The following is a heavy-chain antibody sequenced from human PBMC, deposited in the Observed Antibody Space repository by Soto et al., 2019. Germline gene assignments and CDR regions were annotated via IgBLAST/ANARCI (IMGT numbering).Heavy chain of an antibody. Sequence: PSETLSLTCAVSGASISGSYYYWAWLRQSPGKGPEWIGRVFYTGFTSYNPSLESRVSVSVDTSKSQFSLKLSAVTAADTAVYYCATSQKGYNWNYFDHWRQGALVTVSS. J-gene: IGHJ4*02. D-gene: IGHD1-20*01. V-gene: IGHV4-39*01. CDR2: VFYTGFT. CDR1: GASISGSYYY. CDR3: ATSQKGYNWNYFDH.